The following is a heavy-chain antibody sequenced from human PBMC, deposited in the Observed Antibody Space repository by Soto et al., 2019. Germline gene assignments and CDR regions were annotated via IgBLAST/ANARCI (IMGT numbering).Heavy chain of an antibody. CDR3: AKGDYSQPFSSGYL. D-gene: IGHD6-19*01. CDR1: GFTFSSYG. V-gene: IGHV3-23*01. Sequence: GGSLRLSCAASGFTFSSYGMNWVRQAPGKGLEWVSGISGSGGSTYYADSGKGRFTISRDNSKNTLYLQMNSLRAEDTAIYYCAKGDYSQPFSSGYLGGQGTLVTVSS. CDR2: ISGSGGST. J-gene: IGHJ4*02.